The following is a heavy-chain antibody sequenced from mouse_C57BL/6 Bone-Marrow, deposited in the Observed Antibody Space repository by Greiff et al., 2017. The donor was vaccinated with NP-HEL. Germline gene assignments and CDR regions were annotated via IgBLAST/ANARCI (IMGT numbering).Heavy chain of an antibody. Sequence: QVHVKQPGAELVKPGASVKLSCKASGYTFTSYWMHWVKQRPGQGLEWIGMIHPNSGSTNYNEKFKSKATLTVDKSSSTAYMQLSSLTSEDSAVYYCARGLLLSWFAYWGQGTLVTVSA. D-gene: IGHD1-1*01. CDR1: GYTFTSYW. CDR2: IHPNSGST. V-gene: IGHV1-64*01. J-gene: IGHJ3*01. CDR3: ARGLLLSWFAY.